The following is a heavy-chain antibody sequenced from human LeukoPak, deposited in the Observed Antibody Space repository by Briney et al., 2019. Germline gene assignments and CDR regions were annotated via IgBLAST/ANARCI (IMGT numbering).Heavy chain of an antibody. CDR1: GFTFSSYG. V-gene: IGHV3-30*02. CDR3: ARAMRGVYYYYGMDV. D-gene: IGHD3-16*01. CDR2: IRYDGSNK. J-gene: IGHJ6*02. Sequence: PGGSLRLSCAASGFTFSSYGMHWVRQAPGKGLEWVAFIRYDGSNKYYADSVKGRFTISRDNSKNTLYLQMNSLRAEDTAVYYCARAMRGVYYYYGMDVWGQGTTVTASS.